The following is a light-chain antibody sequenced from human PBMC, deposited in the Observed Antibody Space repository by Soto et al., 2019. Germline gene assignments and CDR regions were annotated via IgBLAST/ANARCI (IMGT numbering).Light chain of an antibody. V-gene: IGLV2-8*01. Sequence: QSVLTQPPSASRSPGQSVTISCTGTSSDIGGYNYVSWYQQHPGKAPKLMIYELSKRPSGVPDRFSGSKSGNTASLTVSGLQAEDEAHYYCSSHAGSNNFVGFGGGTKLTVL. CDR1: SSDIGGYNY. J-gene: IGLJ2*01. CDR3: SSHAGSNNFVG. CDR2: ELS.